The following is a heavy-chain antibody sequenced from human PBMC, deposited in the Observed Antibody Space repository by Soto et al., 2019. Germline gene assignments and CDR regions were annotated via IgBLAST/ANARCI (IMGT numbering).Heavy chain of an antibody. CDR1: GYTFTSYY. V-gene: IGHV1-46*01. D-gene: IGHD3-3*01. J-gene: IGHJ6*02. CDR2: INPSGGST. CDR3: ARDGLRGQSLFYVFWSGPSDYYYYGMDV. Sequence: ASVKVSCKASGYTFTSYYMHWVRQAPGQGLEWMGIINPSGGSTSYAQKFQGRVTMTRDTSTSTVYMELSSLRSEDTAVYYCARDGLRGQSLFYVFWSGPSDYYYYGMDVWGQGTTVTVSS.